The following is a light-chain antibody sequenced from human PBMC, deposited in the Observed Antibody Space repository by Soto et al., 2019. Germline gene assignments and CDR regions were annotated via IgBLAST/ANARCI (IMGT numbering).Light chain of an antibody. J-gene: IGLJ1*01. V-gene: IGLV2-14*01. Sequence: QSVLTQPASVSGSPGQAITISCTGTSSDVGGYNYVSWYQQHPGKAPKLMIYEVSNRPSGVSDRFSGSKSGNTASLTISGLQAEDEDDYYCTSYTSSNTPVFGTGTKLTVL. CDR3: TSYTSSNTPV. CDR2: EVS. CDR1: SSDVGGYNY.